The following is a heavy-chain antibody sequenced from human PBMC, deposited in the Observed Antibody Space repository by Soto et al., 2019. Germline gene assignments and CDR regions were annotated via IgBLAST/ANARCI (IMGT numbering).Heavy chain of an antibody. V-gene: IGHV4-34*01. CDR2: INQSGIT. CDR1: GGSFSNYY. CDR3: ARDYGMSNY. Sequence: SETLSLTCAVYGGSFSNYYWSWIRQPPGKGLEWIVEINQSGITNYNPSLKSRVTISEDASKNQFSLKLSSVTAADTAVYYCARDYGMSNYWGQGTLVTVSS. D-gene: IGHD3-9*01. J-gene: IGHJ4*02.